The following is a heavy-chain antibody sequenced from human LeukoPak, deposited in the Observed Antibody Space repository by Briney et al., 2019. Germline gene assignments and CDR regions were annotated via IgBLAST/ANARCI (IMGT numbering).Heavy chain of an antibody. J-gene: IGHJ4*02. Sequence: PGGSLRLSCAASGFTFSSHGMNWVRQAPGKGLERVAVISYDGSNKYYADSVKGRFTISRDNSKNTLYLQMNSLRAEDTAVYYCASLSITMMPFDYWGQGTLVTVSS. CDR3: ASLSITMMPFDY. CDR2: ISYDGSNK. CDR1: GFTFSSHG. V-gene: IGHV3-30*03. D-gene: IGHD3-22*01.